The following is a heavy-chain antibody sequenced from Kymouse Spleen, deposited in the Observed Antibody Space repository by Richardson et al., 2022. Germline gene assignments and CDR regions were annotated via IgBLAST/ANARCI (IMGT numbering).Heavy chain of an antibody. CDR1: GGSFSGYY. CDR3: ARKYSSSSDYYFDY. J-gene: IGHJ4*02. CDR2: INHSGST. D-gene: IGHD6-6*01. Sequence: QVQLQQWGAGLLKPSETLSLTCAVYGGSFSGYYWSWIRQPPGKGLEWIGEINHSGSTNYNPSLKSRVTISVDTSKNQFSLKLSSVTAADTAVYYCARKYSSSSDYYFDYWGQGTLVTVSS. V-gene: IGHV4-34*01.